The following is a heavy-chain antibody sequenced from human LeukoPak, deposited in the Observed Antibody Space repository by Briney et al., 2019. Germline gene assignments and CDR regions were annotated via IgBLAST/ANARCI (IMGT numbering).Heavy chain of an antibody. CDR1: GFTFSDYY. D-gene: IGHD3-10*01. CDR2: ISKTDSST. CDR3: AREAGEAFDI. Sequence: PGGSLRLSCTASGFTFSDYYMSWIRQAPGKGLEWVSYISKTDSSTNYADSVRGRFTISRDDAKRSLYLQMNSLRAEDTAVYYCAREAGEAFDIWGQGTMVTVSS. J-gene: IGHJ3*02. V-gene: IGHV3-11*04.